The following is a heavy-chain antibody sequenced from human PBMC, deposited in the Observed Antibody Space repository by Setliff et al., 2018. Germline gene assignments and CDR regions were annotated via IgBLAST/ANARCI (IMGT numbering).Heavy chain of an antibody. D-gene: IGHD6-13*01. CDR3: ARPLSSSWYVGLDS. CDR1: GFTFSSYA. Sequence: GSLSLSCAASGFTFSSYAMSWVRQAPGKGLEWVSAISGSGGSTKYYTDSVKGRFTISTDTSKSTLYLQMNSLRTEDTAVYYCARPLSSSWYVGLDSWGQGTLVTVSS. CDR2: ISGSGGSTK. V-gene: IGHV3-23*01. J-gene: IGHJ4*02.